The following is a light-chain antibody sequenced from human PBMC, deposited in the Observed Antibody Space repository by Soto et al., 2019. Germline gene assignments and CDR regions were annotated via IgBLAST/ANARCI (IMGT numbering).Light chain of an antibody. CDR1: SSDVGGYNY. CDR3: SSYTSSTTPYV. CDR2: EVS. J-gene: IGLJ1*01. Sequence: QSALTQPASVSGSPGQSITISCTGTSSDVGGYNYVSWYQQHPGKAPKLIIYEVSNRPSGVSNRFSGSKSGNTDALTITGLEAEDEADYYCSSYTSSTTPYVFGTGTKLTVL. V-gene: IGLV2-14*01.